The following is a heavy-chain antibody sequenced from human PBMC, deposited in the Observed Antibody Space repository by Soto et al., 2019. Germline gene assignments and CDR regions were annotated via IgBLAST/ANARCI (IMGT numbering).Heavy chain of an antibody. CDR1: GGSVSSGSYY. D-gene: IGHD1-26*01. Sequence: PSETLSLTCTVSGGSVSSGSYYWSWIRQPPGKGLEWIGYIYYSGSTNYNPSLKSRVTISVDTSKNQFSLKLSSVTAADTAVYYCARDHTAPIGRYYYYGMDVWGQGTTVTVSS. CDR2: IYYSGST. CDR3: ARDHTAPIGRYYYYGMDV. J-gene: IGHJ6*02. V-gene: IGHV4-61*01.